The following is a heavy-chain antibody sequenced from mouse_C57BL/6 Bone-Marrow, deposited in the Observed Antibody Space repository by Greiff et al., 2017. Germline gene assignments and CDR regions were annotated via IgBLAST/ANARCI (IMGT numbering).Heavy chain of an antibody. D-gene: IGHD1-2*01. CDR2: INPSTGGT. J-gene: IGHJ4*01. CDR3: ASDYGEAKDY. Sequence: VQLQQSGPELVKPGASVKISCKASGYSFTGYYMNWVKQSPEKSLEWIGEINPSTGGTTYNQKFKAKATLTVDKSSSTAYMQLKSLTSEDSAVYYCASDYGEAKDYWGQGTSVTVSS. V-gene: IGHV1-42*01. CDR1: GYSFTGYY.